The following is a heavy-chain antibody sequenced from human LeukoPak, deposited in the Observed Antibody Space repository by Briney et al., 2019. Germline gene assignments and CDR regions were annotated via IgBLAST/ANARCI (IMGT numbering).Heavy chain of an antibody. CDR2: ISRSGSTI. V-gene: IGHV3-48*03. J-gene: IGHJ4*02. CDR3: ARDRDNVAGTRGYFNY. D-gene: IGHD6-19*01. CDR1: GFSFSSYE. Sequence: GGSLRLSCAASGFSFSSYEMNWVRQAPGKGLEWVSYISRSGSTIYYADSVKGRFTISRDNAKNSLYLQMNNLRAEDTAVYYCARDRDNVAGTRGYFNYWGQGTLVTVSS.